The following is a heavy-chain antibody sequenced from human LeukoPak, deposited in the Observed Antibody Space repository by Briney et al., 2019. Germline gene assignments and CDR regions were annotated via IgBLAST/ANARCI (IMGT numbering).Heavy chain of an antibody. Sequence: ASVKVSCKASGYTFTGYYMHWVRQAPGQGLEWMGWINPNSGGTNYAQKFQGRVTMTRDTSISTAYMELSRLRSDDTAVYYCARVAIAAAGTDFDYWGQGTLVTVSS. D-gene: IGHD6-13*01. V-gene: IGHV1-2*02. CDR3: ARVAIAAAGTDFDY. CDR1: GYTFTGYY. J-gene: IGHJ4*02. CDR2: INPNSGGT.